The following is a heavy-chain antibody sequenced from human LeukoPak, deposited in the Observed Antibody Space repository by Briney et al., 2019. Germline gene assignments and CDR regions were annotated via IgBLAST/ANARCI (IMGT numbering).Heavy chain of an antibody. J-gene: IGHJ5*02. CDR1: GGPLSGYY. CDR3: ARGPVADPNGFDP. V-gene: IGHV4-34*01. D-gene: IGHD6-19*01. Sequence: SETLSLTCAVYGGPLSGYYWSWIRKPPRKGLEGVGEINHIGSTNYNPPLKSRVTISGDTSKCHFSLKLSSVTAADTAVYYCARGPVADPNGFDPWGQGTLVTVSS. CDR2: INHIGST.